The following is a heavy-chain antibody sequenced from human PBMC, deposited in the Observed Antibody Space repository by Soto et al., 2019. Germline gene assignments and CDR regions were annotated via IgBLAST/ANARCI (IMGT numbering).Heavy chain of an antibody. CDR1: GGSFSGYY. CDR3: ATSSVDCSGGSCSGMDV. J-gene: IGHJ6*02. D-gene: IGHD2-15*01. Sequence: SETLSLTCAVYGGSFSGYYWSWIRQPPGKGLEWIGEINHSGSTNYNPSLKSRVTISVDTPKNQFSLKLSSVTAADTAVYYCATSSVDCSGGSCSGMDVWGQGTTVTVSS. CDR2: INHSGST. V-gene: IGHV4-34*01.